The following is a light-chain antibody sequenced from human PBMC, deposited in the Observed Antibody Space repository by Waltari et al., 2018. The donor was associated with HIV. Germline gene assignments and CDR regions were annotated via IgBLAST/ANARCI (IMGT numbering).Light chain of an antibody. CDR3: HQYGSSPET. V-gene: IGKV3-20*01. CDR1: QSVSSSY. CDR2: GAS. J-gene: IGKJ4*01. Sequence: EIVLTQSPGTLSLSPGERATLSCRASQSVSSSYLAWYQQKLGQAPRLLIYGASSRAPGIPDRFSGSGSGTDFTLTISRLEPEDFAVYYCHQYGSSPETFGGGTKVEIK.